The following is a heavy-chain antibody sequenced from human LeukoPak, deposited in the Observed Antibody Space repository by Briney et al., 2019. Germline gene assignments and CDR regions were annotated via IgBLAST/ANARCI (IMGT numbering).Heavy chain of an antibody. V-gene: IGHV3-72*01. CDR1: GFAFSDRY. J-gene: IGHJ6*03. CDR3: GGGVSIPNYYPYRAV. CDR2: SRNKANSYST. D-gene: IGHD3-16*01. Sequence: PGGSLRLSCAASGFAFSDRYMDWVRQAPGKGLEWVGRSRNKANSYSTGYAASVRGRFTISRDDSKNSLYLQMSGLKTEDTAVFFWGGGVSIPNYYPYRAVGGKGTTVTVSS.